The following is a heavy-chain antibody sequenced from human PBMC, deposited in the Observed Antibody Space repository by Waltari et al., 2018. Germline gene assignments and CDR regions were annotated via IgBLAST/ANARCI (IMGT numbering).Heavy chain of an antibody. CDR2: IYYSGST. CDR3: ARASRGYDFRDAFDI. Sequence: QLQLQESGPGLVKPSETLSLTCTVSGGSISSSSYYWGWIRQPPGKGLEWIGSIYYSGSTYYNPSLKSRVTISVDTSKNQFSLKLSSVTAEDTAVYYCARASRGYDFRDAFDIWGQGTMVTVSS. J-gene: IGHJ3*02. CDR1: GGSISSSSYY. D-gene: IGHD5-12*01. V-gene: IGHV4-39*07.